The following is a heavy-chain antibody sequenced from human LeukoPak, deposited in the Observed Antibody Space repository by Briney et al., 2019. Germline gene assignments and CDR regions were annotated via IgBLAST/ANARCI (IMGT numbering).Heavy chain of an antibody. CDR3: ARAVASSGWPHFDY. Sequence: PSETLSLTCTISGGSVSGYYWSWIRQPPGKGLEWIGYIYYSGSTNYNPSLKSRVTISVDTSKNQFSLKLSSVTAADTAVYYCARAVASSGWPHFDYWGQGTLVTVSS. CDR1: GGSVSGYY. V-gene: IGHV4-59*02. D-gene: IGHD6-19*01. J-gene: IGHJ4*02. CDR2: IYYSGST.